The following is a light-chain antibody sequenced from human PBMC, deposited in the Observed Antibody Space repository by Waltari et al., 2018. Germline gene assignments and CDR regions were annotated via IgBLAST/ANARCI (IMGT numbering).Light chain of an antibody. J-gene: IGKJ1*01. V-gene: IGKV1-5*03. CDR2: KAS. Sequence: DIQMTQSPSTLYASVGDRVTITCRASQSISSWLAWYQQKPGKAPKLLIYKASSLESGVPSRFSGSGSGTEFTLTISSLQPDDFATYYCQQYNSYSTWTFGQGTKVEIK. CDR3: QQYNSYSTWT. CDR1: QSISSW.